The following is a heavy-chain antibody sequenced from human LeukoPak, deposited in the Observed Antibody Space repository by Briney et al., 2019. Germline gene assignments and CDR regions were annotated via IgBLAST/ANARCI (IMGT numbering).Heavy chain of an antibody. CDR3: ARNVHYYDSSGYEFDY. CDR1: GYTFTSYA. CDR2: INTNTGNP. Sequence: GASVKGSCKASGYTFTSYAMNWGRRAPGQGRKWMGWINTNTGNPTYAQGFTGRFVFSFDTSVSTAYLQISSLKAEDTAVYYCARNVHYYDSSGYEFDYWGQGTLVTVSS. V-gene: IGHV7-4-1*02. J-gene: IGHJ4*02. D-gene: IGHD3-22*01.